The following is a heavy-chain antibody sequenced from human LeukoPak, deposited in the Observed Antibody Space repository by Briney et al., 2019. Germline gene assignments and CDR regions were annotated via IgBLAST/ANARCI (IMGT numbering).Heavy chain of an antibody. D-gene: IGHD3-3*01. V-gene: IGHV4-59*01. Sequence: PSETLSLTCTVSGGSISSYYWSWIRQPPGKGLEWIGYIYYSGSTNYNPSLKSRVTISVDTSKNQFSLKLSSVTAADTAVYYCARAVRRGRFLEDRRWLDPWGQGTLVTVSS. CDR2: IYYSGST. CDR3: ARAVRRGRFLEDRRWLDP. J-gene: IGHJ5*02. CDR1: GGSISSYY.